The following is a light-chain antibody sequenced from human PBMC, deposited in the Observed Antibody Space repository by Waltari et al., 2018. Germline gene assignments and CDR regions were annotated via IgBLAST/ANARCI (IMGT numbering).Light chain of an antibody. V-gene: IGLV1-51*02. CDR3: GTWDSSLSGAV. J-gene: IGLJ7*01. Sequence: QSGLTQPPSLSAAPGQQVTISCSGTSSNIGNNYVAWYQQLPGTVPKLLIYENYKRPAGSPDRSSGSRSGTSATLVITGLLTGDEADYYCGTWDSSLSGAVFGGGTHLTVL. CDR2: ENY. CDR1: SSNIGNNY.